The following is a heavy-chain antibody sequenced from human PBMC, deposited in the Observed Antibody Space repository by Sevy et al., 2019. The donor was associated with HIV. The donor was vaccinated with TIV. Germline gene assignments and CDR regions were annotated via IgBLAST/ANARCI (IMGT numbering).Heavy chain of an antibody. CDR3: TTHAGVAAAGRVFDY. J-gene: IGHJ4*02. D-gene: IGHD6-13*01. CDR1: GFTFSDHY. Sequence: GGSLRLPCVASGFTFSDHYMEWVRQAPGKGQEWVGRTRNKADGYTTEYAASVKGRFTISRDDSKNSLYVQMNSLKTEDTAVYYCTTHAGVAAAGRVFDYWGQGTLVTVSS. CDR2: TRNKADGYTT. V-gene: IGHV3-72*01.